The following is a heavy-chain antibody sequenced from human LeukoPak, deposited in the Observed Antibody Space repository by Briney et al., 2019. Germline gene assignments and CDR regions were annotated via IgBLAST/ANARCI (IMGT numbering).Heavy chain of an antibody. CDR2: INHSGST. CDR1: GGSFSDYD. J-gene: IGHJ4*02. V-gene: IGHV4-34*01. Sequence: SETLSLTCAVSGGSFSDYDWSWIRQPPGKGLEWIGEINHSGSTNYNPSLKSRVTISVDTSKNQFSLKLSSVTAADTAVYYCARDRGYSYGYLKPLGYFDYWGQGTLVTVSS. D-gene: IGHD5-18*01. CDR3: ARDRGYSYGYLKPLGYFDY.